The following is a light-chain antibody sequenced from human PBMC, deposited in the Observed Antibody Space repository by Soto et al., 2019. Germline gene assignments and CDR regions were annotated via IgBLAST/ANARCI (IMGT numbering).Light chain of an antibody. Sequence: QSALTQPPSASGSPGQSVTISCTGTSSDVGGYNYVSWYQQHPGKAPKLMIYDVSKRPSGVPDRFSGSKSGNTASLTVSGLQAEDEADFYCSSYAASNNWVFGGGTKLTVL. CDR2: DVS. J-gene: IGLJ3*02. CDR3: SSYAASNNWV. CDR1: SSDVGGYNY. V-gene: IGLV2-8*01.